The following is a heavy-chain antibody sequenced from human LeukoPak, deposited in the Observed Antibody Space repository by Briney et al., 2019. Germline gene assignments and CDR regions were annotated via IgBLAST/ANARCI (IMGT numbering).Heavy chain of an antibody. V-gene: IGHV6-1*01. D-gene: IGHD2-2*02. CDR1: GDSVSSNSAT. CDR2: TYYRSKWYK. CDR3: ARGSGEYQLLYRYYYYGMDV. J-gene: IGHJ6*02. Sequence: SQTLSLTCAISGDSVSSNSATWNWIRQSPSRGLEWLGRTYYRSKWYKYYAVSVKGRITINPDTSKNQFSLQLNSVTPADTAVYYCARGSGEYQLLYRYYYYGMDVWGQGTTVTVSS.